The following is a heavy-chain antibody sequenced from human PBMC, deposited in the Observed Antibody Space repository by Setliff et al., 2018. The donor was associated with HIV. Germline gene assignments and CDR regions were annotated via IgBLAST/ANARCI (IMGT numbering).Heavy chain of an antibody. D-gene: IGHD5-12*01. CDR1: GGSVSGHY. Sequence: SETLSLTCAVYGGSVSGHYWGWFRQPPGKGLEWIGSIYNRGSTYYNPSLKSRVTISVDTSKNHLFLKLTSVTTADTAVYFCAKSSPSIGYITDCWGQGAPVTVSS. J-gene: IGHJ4*02. CDR2: IYNRGST. CDR3: AKSSPSIGYITDC. V-gene: IGHV4-34*01.